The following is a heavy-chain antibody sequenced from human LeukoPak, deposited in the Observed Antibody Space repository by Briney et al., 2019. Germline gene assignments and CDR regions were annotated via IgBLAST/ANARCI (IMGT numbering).Heavy chain of an antibody. CDR3: AKFGDYPVHVSYSYYYLDV. CDR2: VYYTGNT. CDR1: GVSLSADY. J-gene: IGHJ6*03. V-gene: IGHV4-59*01. Sequence: SETLSLTCPVSGVSLSADYWSWLRPPAGKGLEYIGVVYYTGNTHYSPPRRNRVTISTDTSKNQFSLRLTSVTAADTAVYYCAKFGDYPVHVSYSYYYLDVWGKGATVTVS. D-gene: IGHD3-16*01.